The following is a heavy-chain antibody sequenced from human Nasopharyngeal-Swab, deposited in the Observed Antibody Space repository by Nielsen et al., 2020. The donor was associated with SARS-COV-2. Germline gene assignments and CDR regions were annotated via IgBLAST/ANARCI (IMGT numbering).Heavy chain of an antibody. CDR2: MNPNSGNT. Sequence: ASVKVSCKASGYTFTSYDINWVRQATGQGLEWMGWMNPNSGNTGYAQKFRGRVTMTRNTSISTAYMELSSLRSEGTAVYYCARGFIVATIFHYYYYMDVWGKGTTVTVSS. CDR3: ARGFIVATIFHYYYYMDV. CDR1: GYTFTSYD. D-gene: IGHD5-12*01. J-gene: IGHJ6*03. V-gene: IGHV1-8*01.